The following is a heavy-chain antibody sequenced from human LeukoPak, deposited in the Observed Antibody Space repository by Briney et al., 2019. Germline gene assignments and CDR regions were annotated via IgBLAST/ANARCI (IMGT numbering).Heavy chain of an antibody. V-gene: IGHV3-30*02. CDR1: GFTFSSYG. CDR3: ATAITFGSGAARLLYYQDDY. D-gene: IGHD2-8*01. J-gene: IGHJ4*02. Sequence: GGSLRLSCAASGFTFSSYGMHWVRQAPGKGLEWVTFIRSDGSNKYYADSVKGRFTISRDNSKNTLYLQMNSLRAEDTAVYYCATAITFGSGAARLLYYQDDYWGQGTLVTVSS. CDR2: IRSDGSNK.